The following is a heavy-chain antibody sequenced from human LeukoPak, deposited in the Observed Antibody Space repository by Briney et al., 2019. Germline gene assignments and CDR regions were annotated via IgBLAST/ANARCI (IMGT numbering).Heavy chain of an antibody. CDR1: GFTFSSYS. J-gene: IGHJ6*02. Sequence: GGSLRLSCAASGFTFSSYSMNWVRQAPGKGLEWVSAISGSGGSTYYADSVRGRFTISRDNSKNTLYLQMNSLRAEDTAVYYCAKGRGRSSSWYPSSNYGMDVWGQGTTVTVSS. D-gene: IGHD6-13*01. V-gene: IGHV3-23*01. CDR3: AKGRGRSSSWYPSSNYGMDV. CDR2: ISGSGGST.